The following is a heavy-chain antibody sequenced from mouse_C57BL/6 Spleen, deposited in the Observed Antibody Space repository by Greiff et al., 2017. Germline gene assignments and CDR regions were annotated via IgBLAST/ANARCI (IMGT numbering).Heavy chain of an antibody. CDR3: SGLLSPYWYFDV. D-gene: IGHD1-1*02. J-gene: IGHJ1*03. Sequence: EVMLVESGGGLVKPGGSLKLSCAASGFTFSSYTMSWVRQTPEKRLEWVATISGGGGNTYYPDSVKGRFTISRDNAQNTLYLQMSSLVSEDTALYYCSGLLSPYWYFDVWGTGTTVTVSS. CDR2: ISGGGGNT. V-gene: IGHV5-9*01. CDR1: GFTFSSYT.